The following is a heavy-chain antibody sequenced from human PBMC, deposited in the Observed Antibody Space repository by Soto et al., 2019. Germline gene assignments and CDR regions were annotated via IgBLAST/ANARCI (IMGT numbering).Heavy chain of an antibody. CDR1: GFTFSSYA. D-gene: IGHD3-22*01. J-gene: IGHJ4*02. Sequence: EVQLLESGGGLVQPGGSLRLSCAASGFTFSSYAMSWVRQAPGKGLEWVSAISGSGGSTYSADSVKGRFTISRDHSKNTLYLHMNSLRAEDTAVYYCSTDFVYYDDSSGYLRPTSYFDYWGQGTLVTVSS. CDR2: ISGSGGST. CDR3: STDFVYYDDSSGYLRPTSYFDY. V-gene: IGHV3-23*01.